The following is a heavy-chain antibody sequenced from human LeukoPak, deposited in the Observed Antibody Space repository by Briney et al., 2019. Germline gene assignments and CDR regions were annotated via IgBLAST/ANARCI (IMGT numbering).Heavy chain of an antibody. Sequence: APVRVSYTPSVYTFTRSYMHSVRQAPGHGLEWRGWINSNSVGTNYTPKLQGRVSMTRDTANSTDYMELSRLRSDDAAVYYCERETDMSSYGLVSWFDPWGQGTLVTVSS. CDR1: VYTFTRSY. CDR3: ERETDMSSYGLVSWFDP. D-gene: IGHD5-18*01. J-gene: IGHJ5*02. V-gene: IGHV1-2*07. CDR2: INSNSVGT.